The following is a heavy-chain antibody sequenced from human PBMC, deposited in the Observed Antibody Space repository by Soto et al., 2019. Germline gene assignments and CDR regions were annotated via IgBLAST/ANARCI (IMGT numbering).Heavy chain of an antibody. V-gene: IGHV3-23*01. Sequence: EVQLLESGGGLVQPGGSLRLSCAASGFTFSSYAMSWVRQAPGKGLEWVSAISGSGGSTYYADSVKGRFTISRDNSKNTLYLQMNSLRDEDTALYYCAKVFGVVIGFDYWGQGTLVTVSS. CDR1: GFTFSSYA. CDR3: AKVFGVVIGFDY. D-gene: IGHD3-3*01. J-gene: IGHJ4*02. CDR2: ISGSGGST.